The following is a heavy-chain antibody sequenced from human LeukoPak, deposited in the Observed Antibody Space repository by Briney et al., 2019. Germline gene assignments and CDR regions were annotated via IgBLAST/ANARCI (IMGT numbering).Heavy chain of an antibody. CDR1: GFTFSSYE. CDR3: AKGAVVVPAAVIPYLDY. J-gene: IGHJ4*02. D-gene: IGHD2-2*01. CDR2: ISSSGSTI. V-gene: IGHV3-48*03. Sequence: GGSLRLSCAASGFTFSSYEMNWVRQAPGKGLEWVSYISSSGSTIYYADSVKGRFTISRDNAKNSLYLQMNSLRAEDTAVYYCAKGAVVVPAAVIPYLDYWGQGTLVTVSS.